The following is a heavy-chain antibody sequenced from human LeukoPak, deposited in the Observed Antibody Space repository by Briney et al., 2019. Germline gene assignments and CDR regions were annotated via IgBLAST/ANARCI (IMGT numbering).Heavy chain of an antibody. CDR2: IYYSGST. CDR3: ARAEYSSGWYDYYYMDV. V-gene: IGHV4-59*01. Sequence: TSETLSLTCTVSGGSISSYYWSWIRQPPGKGLEWIGYIYYSGSTNYNPSLKSRVTISVDTSKNQFSLKLSSVTAADTAVYYCARAEYSSGWYDYYYMDVWGKGTTVTVSS. J-gene: IGHJ6*03. CDR1: GGSISSYY. D-gene: IGHD6-19*01.